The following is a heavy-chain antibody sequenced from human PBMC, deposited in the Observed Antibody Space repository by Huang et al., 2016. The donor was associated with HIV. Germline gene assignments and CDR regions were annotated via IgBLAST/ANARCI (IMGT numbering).Heavy chain of an antibody. J-gene: IGHJ4*02. CDR3: ARRQGSGYYFYFDY. CDR2: IYYRGSP. Sequence: QLQLQESGPGLVKPSDTLSLNCTISGGSIKSRNYAWGWVRQAPGKGREWIGDIYYRGSPYYNPALRSRVSLSVDTSKNQVTLKVNAVIAADTAVYYCARRQGSGYYFYFDYWGRGIPVTVSA. D-gene: IGHD3-22*01. V-gene: IGHV4-39*01. CDR1: GGSIKSRNYA.